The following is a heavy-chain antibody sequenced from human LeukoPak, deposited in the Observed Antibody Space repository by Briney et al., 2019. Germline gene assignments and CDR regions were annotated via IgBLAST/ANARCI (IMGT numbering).Heavy chain of an antibody. D-gene: IGHD6-13*01. CDR2: ISAYNGNT. CDR1: GYTFTSYG. CDR3: ARVVRGSSWLNYYYYYYMDV. J-gene: IGHJ6*03. Sequence: GASVKVSCKASGYTFTSYGISWVRQAPGQGLEWMGWISAYNGNTNYAQKLQGRVTMTTDTSTSTAYMELRSLRSDDTAVYYCARVVRGSSWLNYYYYYYMDVWGKGTTVTISS. V-gene: IGHV1-18*01.